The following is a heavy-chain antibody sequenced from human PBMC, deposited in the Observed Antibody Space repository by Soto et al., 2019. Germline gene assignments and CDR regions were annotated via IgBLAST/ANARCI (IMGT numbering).Heavy chain of an antibody. V-gene: IGHV4-59*01. CDR1: GCSIISYC. CDR3: ARQAAAGTGYFDY. J-gene: IGHJ4*02. Sequence: XETRSLTCTVSGCSIISYCWSWIRQPPGKGLEWIGYIYYSGSTNYNPSLKSRVTISVDTSKNQFSLKLSSVTAADTAVYYCARQAAAGTGYFDYWGQGPLVTVSS. CDR2: IYYSGST. D-gene: IGHD6-13*01.